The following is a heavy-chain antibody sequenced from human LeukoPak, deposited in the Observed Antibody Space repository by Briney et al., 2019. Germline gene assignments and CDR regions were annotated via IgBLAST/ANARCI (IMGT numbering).Heavy chain of an antibody. D-gene: IGHD3-10*01. CDR1: GYTFTSYD. V-gene: IGHV1-8*01. J-gene: IGHJ6*02. Sequence: GASVKVSCKASGYTFTSYDINWVRQATGQGLEWIGWMNPNSGNTGYAQKFQGRVTMTRNTSISTAYMELSSLRSEDTAVYYCARGSEVDYYGSGSYYKRYYYYYGMDVWGQGTTVTVSS. CDR3: ARGSEVDYYGSGSYYKRYYYYYGMDV. CDR2: MNPNSGNT.